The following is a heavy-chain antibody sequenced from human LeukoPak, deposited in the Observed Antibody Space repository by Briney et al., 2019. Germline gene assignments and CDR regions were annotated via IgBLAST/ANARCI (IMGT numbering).Heavy chain of an antibody. CDR1: GYSFTNYW. V-gene: IGHV5-51*01. CDR2: TYPDDSDT. D-gene: IGHD3-22*01. CDR3: ARRSYYDSGGYYYDF. Sequence: GESLKISCKGSGYSFTNYWIGWVRQMPGKGLEWMGITYPDDSDTRYSPSFQGQVTISADKSISTAYLQWSSLKASDTAMYYRARRSYYDSGGYYYDFWGQGTLVTVSS. J-gene: IGHJ4*02.